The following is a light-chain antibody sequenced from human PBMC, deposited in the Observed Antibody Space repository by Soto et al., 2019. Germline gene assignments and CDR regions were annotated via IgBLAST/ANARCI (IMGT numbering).Light chain of an antibody. J-gene: IGLJ2*01. Sequence: QSALTQPASVSESPGQSITISCTGTSSDVGGYNYVSWYQQYPGKAPKLLIYDVDNRPSGVSNRFSGSKSGNTASLTISGLQPEDEADYFCGSYSRSGTSGVVFGGGTKLTVL. V-gene: IGLV2-14*01. CDR1: SSDVGGYNY. CDR3: GSYSRSGTSGVV. CDR2: DVD.